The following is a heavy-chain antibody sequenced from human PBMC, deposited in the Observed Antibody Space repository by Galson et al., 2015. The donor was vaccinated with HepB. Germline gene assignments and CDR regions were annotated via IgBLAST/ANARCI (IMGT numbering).Heavy chain of an antibody. V-gene: IGHV3-30-3*01. Sequence: SLRLSCAASGFTFSSYAMHWVRQAPGKGLEWVAVISYDGSNKYYADSVKGRFTISRDNSKNTLYLQMNSLRAEDTAVYYCARDRRSDYYDSSGYGYWGQGTLVTVSS. CDR2: ISYDGSNK. D-gene: IGHD3-22*01. J-gene: IGHJ4*02. CDR1: GFTFSSYA. CDR3: ARDRRSDYYDSSGYGY.